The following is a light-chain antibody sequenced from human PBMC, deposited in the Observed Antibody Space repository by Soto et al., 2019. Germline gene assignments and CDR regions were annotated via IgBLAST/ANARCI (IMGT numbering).Light chain of an antibody. CDR1: QSVSRSY. J-gene: IGKJ5*01. CDR2: GTS. V-gene: IGKV3-20*01. Sequence: EIVLTQSPGTLSLSPGERATLSCRASQSVSRSYLAWYQQKPGQAPRLLIYGTSSRATGIPDRFSGSGSGTDFTLTISRLEPEDFAVYYCQQYGNSPITFGQGTRLEI. CDR3: QQYGNSPIT.